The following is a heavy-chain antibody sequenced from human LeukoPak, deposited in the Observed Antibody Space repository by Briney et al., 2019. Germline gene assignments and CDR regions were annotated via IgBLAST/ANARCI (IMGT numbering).Heavy chain of an antibody. CDR2: MNPDGSES. CDR3: ATFVGTVSGSYTVPGGLLV. J-gene: IGHJ6*04. CDR1: EFEPTYFW. D-gene: IGHD3-16*02. Sequence: GGSLRLSCVALEFEPTYFWMTWVRRAPGRGLEWVANMNPDGSESFYLDSVRGRFTISRDNAKKSLYLQMNSLRAEDTAVYYCATFVGTVSGSYTVPGGLLVWGKGTTVSVSS. V-gene: IGHV3-7*01.